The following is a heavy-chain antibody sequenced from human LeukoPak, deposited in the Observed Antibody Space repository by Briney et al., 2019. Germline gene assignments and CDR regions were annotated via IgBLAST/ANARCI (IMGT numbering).Heavy chain of an antibody. CDR2: ISGSGGST. CDR3: AKDQVMIRSCFDY. J-gene: IGHJ4*02. V-gene: IGHV3-23*01. D-gene: IGHD2-8*01. CDR1: GSTFSSYA. Sequence: GGSLRLSCAASGSTFSSYAMSWVRQAPGKGLEWVSAISGSGGSTYYADSVKGRFTISRDNSKNTLYLQMNSLRAEDTAVYYCAKDQVMIRSCFDYWGQGTLVTVSS.